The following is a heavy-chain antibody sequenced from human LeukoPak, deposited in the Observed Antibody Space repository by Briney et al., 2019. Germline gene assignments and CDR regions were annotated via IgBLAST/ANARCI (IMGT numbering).Heavy chain of an antibody. Sequence: SETLSLTCTVSDDSISSYYWSWIRQTPGKGLERIGYIYYSGSTNYNPSLKSRVTISVDTSKNQFSLKLSSVAAADTAVYYCAREGYYGSGSFRTPNWFDPWGQGTLVTVSS. V-gene: IGHV4-59*01. D-gene: IGHD3-10*01. CDR1: DDSISSYY. CDR3: AREGYYGSGSFRTPNWFDP. J-gene: IGHJ5*02. CDR2: IYYSGST.